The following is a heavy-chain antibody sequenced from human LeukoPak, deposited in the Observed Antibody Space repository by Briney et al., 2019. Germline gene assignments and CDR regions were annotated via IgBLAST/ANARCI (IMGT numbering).Heavy chain of an antibody. D-gene: IGHD3-10*01. V-gene: IGHV3-7*01. CDR2: INQDGGRI. CDR3: VSDRGWLTFEY. CDR1: GFSFSGSW. Sequence: PGGSLRLSCAASGFSFSGSWLSWVRQAPGEGLEWVANINQDGGRIYYADSVKGRFTISRDNAKDSLYLQMNSLRAEDTAVYYCVSDRGWLTFEYWGQGTLVTASS. J-gene: IGHJ4*02.